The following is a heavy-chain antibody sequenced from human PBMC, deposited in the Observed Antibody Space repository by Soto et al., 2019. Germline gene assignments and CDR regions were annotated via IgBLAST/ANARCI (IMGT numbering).Heavy chain of an antibody. D-gene: IGHD5-12*01. J-gene: IGHJ3*02. CDR1: GGSISSYY. CDR3: ARDFLVATGHAFDI. Sequence: QVQLQESGPGLVKPSETLSLTCTVSGGSISSYYWSWIRQPPGKGLEWIGYIYYSGSTNYNPSLKSRVTISVDTSKNQVSLKLSSVTTADTAVYYWARDFLVATGHAFDIWGQGTMVTVSS. CDR2: IYYSGST. V-gene: IGHV4-59*01.